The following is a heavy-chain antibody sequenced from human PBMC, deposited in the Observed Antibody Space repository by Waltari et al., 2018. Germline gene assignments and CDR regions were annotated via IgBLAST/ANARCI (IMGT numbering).Heavy chain of an antibody. D-gene: IGHD6-13*01. CDR3: ARPVAAAGNYGMDV. CDR2: ITGSSRTI. CDR1: GFPFSTYS. J-gene: IGHJ6*02. V-gene: IGHV3-48*04. Sequence: EVQLVESGGNLVQPGGSLRLSCIASGFPFSTYSMNGVRQAPGKRLDGISSITGSSRTIYYTDSVKGRFTVSRDNAKNSLFLQMSSLRVEDTAVYYCARPVAAAGNYGMDVWGQGTTVTVSS.